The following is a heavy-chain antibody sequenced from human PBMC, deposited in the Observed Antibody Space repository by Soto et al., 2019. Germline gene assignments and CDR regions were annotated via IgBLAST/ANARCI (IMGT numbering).Heavy chain of an antibody. Sequence: GGSLRLSCAASGFTFNTYSMNWVRQAPGKGLEWVSSISSSGTYTYYSDSLKGRITISRDNANNSLYLQMSSLTAEDTAIYFCARGGRASGYDFYYYGMDVWGQGTKVTVSS. CDR2: ISSSGTYT. CDR3: ARGGRASGYDFYYYGMDV. J-gene: IGHJ6*02. V-gene: IGHV3-21*01. D-gene: IGHD5-12*01. CDR1: GFTFNTYS.